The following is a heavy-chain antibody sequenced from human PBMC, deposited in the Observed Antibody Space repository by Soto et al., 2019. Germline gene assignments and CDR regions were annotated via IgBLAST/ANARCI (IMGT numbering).Heavy chain of an antibody. CDR1: GYSFTRYG. V-gene: IGHV1-18*01. J-gene: IGHJ6*02. CDR2: ISGYNGKT. CDR3: ARGGAPPYHHSGRDV. D-gene: IGHD2-2*01. Sequence: QVQLVQSGNEVKKPGASVNVSCKASGYSFTRYGISWVRQAPGQGLEWMGWISGYNGKTKYAQKLQGRVSMTTDTPTRTANRGLRTRGFDDRAVYYGARGGAPPYHHSGRDVWAQGTTVTVSS.